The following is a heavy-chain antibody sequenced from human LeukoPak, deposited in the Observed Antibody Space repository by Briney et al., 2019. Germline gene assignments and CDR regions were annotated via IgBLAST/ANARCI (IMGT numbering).Heavy chain of an antibody. V-gene: IGHV3-73*01. CDR1: GFTFSGSA. CDR3: TRQTLTGYPDY. CDR2: IRSKANSYAT. Sequence: PGGSLRLSCAASGFTFSGSAMHWVRQASGKGLEWVGRIRSKANSYATAYAASVKGRFTISRDDSKNTAYLQMNSLKTEDTAVYYCTRQTLTGYPDYWGQGTLVTVSS. J-gene: IGHJ4*02. D-gene: IGHD3-9*01.